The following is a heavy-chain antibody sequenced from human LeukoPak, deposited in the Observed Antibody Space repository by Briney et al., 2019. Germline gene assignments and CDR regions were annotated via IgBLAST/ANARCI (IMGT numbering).Heavy chain of an antibody. V-gene: IGHV4-31*03. CDR2: IHSTGST. D-gene: IGHD6-13*01. CDR3: ATLQQLLSH. J-gene: IGHJ4*02. CDR1: GVSIRIGDYY. Sequence: KSSETLSLTCTVSGVSIRIGDYYWTWIRQQPGKGLEWIGFIHSTGSTYYNPSLQSRVTISVDTSENQFSLNLRSVTAADTAVYYCATLQQLLSHWGQGTLVTVSS.